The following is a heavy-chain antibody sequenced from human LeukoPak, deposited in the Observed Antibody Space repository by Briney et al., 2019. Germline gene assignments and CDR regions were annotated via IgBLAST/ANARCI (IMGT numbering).Heavy chain of an antibody. CDR1: GGSISSSSYY. Sequence: SETLSLTCTVSGGSISSSSYYWGWIRQPPGKGLEWIGSIYYSGSTYYNPSLKSRVTISVDTSKNQFSLKLSSVTAADTAVYYCARDGGDYGRVAWGQGTLVTVSS. V-gene: IGHV4-39*07. CDR3: ARDGGDYGRVA. D-gene: IGHD4-17*01. CDR2: IYYSGST. J-gene: IGHJ4*02.